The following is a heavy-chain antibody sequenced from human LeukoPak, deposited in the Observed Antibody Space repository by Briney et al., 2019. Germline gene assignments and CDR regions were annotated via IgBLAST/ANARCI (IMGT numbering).Heavy chain of an antibody. D-gene: IGHD5/OR15-5a*01. V-gene: IGHV4-4*07. CDR2: IYTSGST. J-gene: IGHJ5*02. CDR3: ARGIKGGVYPNWFDP. Sequence: SETLSLTCTVSGGSISSYSWSWIRQPAGKGLEWIGRIYTSGSTNYNPSLKSRVTMSVDTSKNQFSLKLSSVTAADTAVYYCARGIKGGVYPNWFDPWGQGTLVTVSS. CDR1: GGSISSYS.